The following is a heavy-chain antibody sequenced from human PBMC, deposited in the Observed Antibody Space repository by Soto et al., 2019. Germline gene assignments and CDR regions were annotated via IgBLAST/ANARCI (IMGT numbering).Heavy chain of an antibody. Sequence: SVKVSCKASGYTFSSYTISWVRQAPGQGLEWMGRIIPILGIANYAQKFQGRVTITADKSTSTAYMELSSLRSEDTAVYYCARFYYYDSSGYLDYWGQGTLVTVSS. CDR3: ARFYYYDSSGYLDY. CDR1: GYTFSSYT. V-gene: IGHV1-69*02. CDR2: IIPILGIA. J-gene: IGHJ4*02. D-gene: IGHD3-22*01.